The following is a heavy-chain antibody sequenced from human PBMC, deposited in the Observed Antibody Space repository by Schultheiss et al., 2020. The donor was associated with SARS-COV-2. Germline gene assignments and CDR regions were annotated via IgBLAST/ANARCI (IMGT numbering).Heavy chain of an antibody. CDR1: GFTFSNYN. CDR2: ISSSGSII. CDR3: ATGDYDDGALDY. V-gene: IGHV3-48*01. Sequence: GGSLRLSCAASGFTFSNYNMNWVRQAPGKGLEWVSYISSSGSIIYYADSVKGRFTISRDKAKNSLYLQMNSLRVEDTAVYYCATGDYDDGALDYWGQGTLVTVSS. J-gene: IGHJ4*02. D-gene: IGHD4-17*01.